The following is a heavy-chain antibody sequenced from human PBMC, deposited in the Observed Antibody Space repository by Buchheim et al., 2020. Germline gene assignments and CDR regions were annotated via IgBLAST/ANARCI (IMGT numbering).Heavy chain of an antibody. CDR1: GYTFTGYY. CDR3: AGHPRTAPLTVDY. D-gene: IGHD6-25*01. Sequence: QVQLVQSGAEVKKPGASVKVSCKASGYTFTGYYMHWVRQAPGQGLEWMGRINPNSGGTNYAQTFQGRVTMTRDTSISKAYMGLSRLGSDDTAVYYCAGHPRTAPLTVDYWGQGTL. J-gene: IGHJ4*02. V-gene: IGHV1-2*06. CDR2: INPNSGGT.